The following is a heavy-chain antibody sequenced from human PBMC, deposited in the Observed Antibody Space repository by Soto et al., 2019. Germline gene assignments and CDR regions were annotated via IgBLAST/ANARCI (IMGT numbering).Heavy chain of an antibody. J-gene: IGHJ4*02. V-gene: IGHV2-5*02. Sequence: QITLKESGPALMKATQTLTLTCTFSGFSLTTRPVGLGCLRQAPGKALEWLAFAYWDDDNRYNPSLKNRLSIPTDTSKTHVVRTMPNLDPVDTATYYCAHSRGYTGNWDGGYFDSWGSGSLVTVSS. CDR2: AYWDDDN. CDR1: GFSLTTRPVG. D-gene: IGHD1-1*01. CDR3: AHSRGYTGNWDGGYFDS.